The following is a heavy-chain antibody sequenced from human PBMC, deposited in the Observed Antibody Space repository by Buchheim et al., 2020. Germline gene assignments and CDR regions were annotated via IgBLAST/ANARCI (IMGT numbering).Heavy chain of an antibody. J-gene: IGHJ4*02. CDR3: AKDRYSTSRYFDY. CDR1: GFTFSSYG. D-gene: IGHD6-13*01. Sequence: VQLLESGGGLVQPGGSLRLSCAASGFTFSSYGMHWVRQAPGKGPEWVAIIWYDGSNKYYADSVKGRFTISRDNSKDTPYLQMNSLRAEDTAVYYCAKDRYSTSRYFDYWGQGTL. V-gene: IGHV3-30*02. CDR2: IWYDGSNK.